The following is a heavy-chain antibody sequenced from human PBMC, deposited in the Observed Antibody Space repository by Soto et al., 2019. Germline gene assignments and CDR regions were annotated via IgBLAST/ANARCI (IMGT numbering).Heavy chain of an antibody. Sequence: QVQLQESGPRLVKPSETLSLACSVSGGSITGHYWTWIRQFPGGRLQWLGFISDSGRSDSDASLTGRLTISLDPSKTQFSLSLTSVTAADTALYYCARGRAIYGEWDYYDYWGQGALVTVTS. J-gene: IGHJ4*02. CDR2: ISDSGRS. CDR1: GGSITGHY. CDR3: ARGRAIYGEWDYYDY. V-gene: IGHV4-59*11. D-gene: IGHD1-26*01.